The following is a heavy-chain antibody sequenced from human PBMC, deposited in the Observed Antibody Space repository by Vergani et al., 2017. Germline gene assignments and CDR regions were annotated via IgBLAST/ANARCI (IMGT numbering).Heavy chain of an antibody. CDR3: AREGTRWFGELSYYYYGMDV. V-gene: IGHV4-61*02. CDR1: GGSISSGSYY. J-gene: IGHJ6*02. D-gene: IGHD3-10*01. Sequence: QVQLQESGPGLVKPSQTLSLTCTVSGGSISSGSYYWSWIRQPAGKGLEWIGRIYTSGSTNYNPSLKSRVTISVDTSKNQFSLKLSSVTAADTAVYYCAREGTRWFGELSYYYYGMDVWGQGTTVTVSS. CDR2: IYTSGST.